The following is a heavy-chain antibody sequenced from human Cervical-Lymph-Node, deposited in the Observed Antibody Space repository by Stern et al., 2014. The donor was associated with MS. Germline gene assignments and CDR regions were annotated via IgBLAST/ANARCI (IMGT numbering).Heavy chain of an antibody. J-gene: IGHJ6*02. Sequence: VQLVQSGAEVKKPGESLKISCKGSGYTFTNNWIAWVRQMPGKGLEWMGIIYPDDSDIRYSPSLQGPVTLSADKSIRTAYLQWSSRKPADSAVYFCAKPPPRRKWDDPNYGMDVWGQGTTVTVSS. V-gene: IGHV5-51*03. CDR2: IYPDDSDI. CDR3: AKPPPRRKWDDPNYGMDV. D-gene: IGHD1-1*01. CDR1: GYTFTNNW.